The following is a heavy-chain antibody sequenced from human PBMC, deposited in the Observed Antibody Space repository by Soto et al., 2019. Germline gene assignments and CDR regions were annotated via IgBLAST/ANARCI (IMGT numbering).Heavy chain of an antibody. Sequence: GASVKVSCTASGGTFSSYAISWVRQDPGQGLEWMGGIIPIFGTANYAQKFQGRVTITADESTSTAYMELSSLRSEDTAVYYCARGVNSGFGELFQDYYGMDVWGQGTTVTVSS. V-gene: IGHV1-69*13. D-gene: IGHD3-10*01. CDR2: IIPIFGTA. CDR3: ARGVNSGFGELFQDYYGMDV. CDR1: GGTFSSYA. J-gene: IGHJ6*02.